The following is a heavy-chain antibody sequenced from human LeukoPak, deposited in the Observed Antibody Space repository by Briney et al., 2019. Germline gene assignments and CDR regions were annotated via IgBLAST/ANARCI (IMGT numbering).Heavy chain of an antibody. CDR1: GFTVSSNY. V-gene: IGHV3-21*01. Sequence: PGGSLRLSCAASGFTVSSNYMSWVRQAPGKGLEWVPYISSSRSYIYYADSVKGRFTISRDNAKNSLYLQMSSLRVEDTAVYYCAREHSGGGNYYDSSGYYRSFDYWGQGTPVTVSS. CDR2: ISSSRSYI. D-gene: IGHD3-22*01. CDR3: AREHSGGGNYYDSSGYYRSFDY. J-gene: IGHJ4*02.